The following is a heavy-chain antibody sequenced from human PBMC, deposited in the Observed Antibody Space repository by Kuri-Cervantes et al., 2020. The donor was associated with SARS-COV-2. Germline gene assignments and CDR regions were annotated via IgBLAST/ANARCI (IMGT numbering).Heavy chain of an antibody. CDR1: GFTFSSYG. CDR2: ISYDGSNK. D-gene: IGHD3-22*01. V-gene: IGHV3-30*03. J-gene: IGHJ3*02. Sequence: LSLTCAASGFTFSSYGMHWVRQAPGKGLEWVAVISYDGSNKYYADSVKGRFTISRDNSKNTLYLQMNSLRAEDTAVYYCAGASYYDSSGYPLALGAFDIWGQGTMVTVSS. CDR3: AGASYYDSSGYPLALGAFDI.